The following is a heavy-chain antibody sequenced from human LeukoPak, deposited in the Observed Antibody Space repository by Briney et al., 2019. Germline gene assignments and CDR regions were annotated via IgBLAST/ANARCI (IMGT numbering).Heavy chain of an antibody. Sequence: GASVKVSCKASGYTFTGYYMHWVRQAPGQGLEWMGWVNPNNGGTNYAQKFQGWVTMTRDTSINTGYMELSRLRSDDTAVYYCATAPRYSSSRPPFDYWGQGTLVTVSS. CDR3: ATAPRYSSSRPPFDY. J-gene: IGHJ4*02. CDR1: GYTFTGYY. D-gene: IGHD6-13*01. CDR2: VNPNNGGT. V-gene: IGHV1-2*04.